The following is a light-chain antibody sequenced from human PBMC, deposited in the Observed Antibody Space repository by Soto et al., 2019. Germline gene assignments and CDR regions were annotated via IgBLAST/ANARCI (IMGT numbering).Light chain of an antibody. CDR1: SSDVGGYNY. V-gene: IGLV2-8*01. J-gene: IGLJ1*01. CDR2: EVS. CDR3: SSYAGSNNFV. Sequence: QSALTQPPSASGSPGQSVTISCTGTSSDVGGYNYVSWYQQHPGKAPKLMIYEVSKRPSGVPDRISGSKSGKTASLTVSGLQAEDEADYYCSSYAGSNNFVFGTGTKLTVL.